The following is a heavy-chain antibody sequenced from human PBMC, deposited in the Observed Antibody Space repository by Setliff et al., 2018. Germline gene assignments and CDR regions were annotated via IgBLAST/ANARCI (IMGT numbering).Heavy chain of an antibody. Sequence: SSETLSLTCNVSGASISSSYWTWIRQPPGNELEWIGYVYSSSSPYYEPSLESRVTMSIDTSKNQISLQLRSLTAADTAVYYCVRVLYDYSFESWGQGTLVTVSS. J-gene: IGHJ4*02. D-gene: IGHD4-4*01. CDR3: VRVLYDYSFES. CDR1: GASISSSY. V-gene: IGHV4-4*08. CDR2: VYSSSSP.